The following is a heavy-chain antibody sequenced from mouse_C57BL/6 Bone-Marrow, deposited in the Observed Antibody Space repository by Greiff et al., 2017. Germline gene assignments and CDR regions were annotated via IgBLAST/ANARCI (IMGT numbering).Heavy chain of an antibody. CDR2: ISDGGSYT. V-gene: IGHV5-4*03. CDR3: ARPLYYGSSYRGFAY. Sequence: EVKLMESGGGLVKPGGSLKLSCAASGFTFSSYAMSWVRQTPEKRLEWVATISDGGSYTYYPDNVKGRFTISRDNAKNNLYLQMSHLKSEDTAMYYCARPLYYGSSYRGFAYWGQGTLVTVSA. J-gene: IGHJ3*01. CDR1: GFTFSSYA. D-gene: IGHD1-1*01.